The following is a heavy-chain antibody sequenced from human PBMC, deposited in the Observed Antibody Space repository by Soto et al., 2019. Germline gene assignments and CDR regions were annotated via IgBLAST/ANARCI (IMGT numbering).Heavy chain of an antibody. CDR1: GFTFSSYG. CDR2: ISYDGSNK. D-gene: IGHD6-19*01. Sequence: GGSLRLSCAASGFTFSSYGMHWVRQAPGKGLEWVAVISYDGSNKYYADSVKGRFTISRDNSKNTLYLQMNSLRAEDTAVYYCAKSPGWFFDYWRQGTLVTVSS. J-gene: IGHJ4*02. CDR3: AKSPGWFFDY. V-gene: IGHV3-30*18.